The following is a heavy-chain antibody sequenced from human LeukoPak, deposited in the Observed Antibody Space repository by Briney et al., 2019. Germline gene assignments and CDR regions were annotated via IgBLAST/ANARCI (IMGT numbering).Heavy chain of an antibody. D-gene: IGHD2-8*02. CDR3: ANAKRVGLGYCTGGRCSSFDY. CDR1: GFTFSRYV. J-gene: IGHJ4*02. V-gene: IGHV3-23*01. Sequence: PGGSLKLSCGASGFTFSRYVMSWVRQAPGKGLEWVSAIGGSGSRTYYADSVRGRFTISRDNSENTLFLQMNSLRAEDTAVYSCANAKRVGLGYCTGGRCSSFDYWGQGTLVTVSS. CDR2: IGGSGSRT.